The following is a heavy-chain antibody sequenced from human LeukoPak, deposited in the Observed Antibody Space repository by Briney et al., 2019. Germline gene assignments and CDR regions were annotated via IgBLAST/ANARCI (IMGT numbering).Heavy chain of an antibody. Sequence: GGSLRLSCAASGFTVSSNYMSWVRQAPGKGLEWVSVIYSGGSTYYADSVKGRFTISRDNFKNTLYLQMNSLRAEDTAVYYCAGEWDLAARLIGWGQGTLVTVSS. V-gene: IGHV3-53*01. D-gene: IGHD6-6*01. CDR2: IYSGGST. CDR1: GFTVSSNY. CDR3: AGEWDLAARLIG. J-gene: IGHJ4*02.